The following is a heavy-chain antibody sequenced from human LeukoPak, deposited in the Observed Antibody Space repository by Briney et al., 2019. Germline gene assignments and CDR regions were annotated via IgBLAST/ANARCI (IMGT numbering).Heavy chain of an antibody. J-gene: IGHJ5*02. CDR2: SSAYNGNT. D-gene: IGHD6-13*01. Sequence: ASVKVSCKASGYTFTSYGISWVRQAPGQGLEWMGWSSAYNGNTNYAQKLQGRVTMTTDTSTSTAYMELRSLRSDDTAAYYCARMSGYSSSWYNWFDPWGQGTLVTVSS. CDR3: ARMSGYSSSWYNWFDP. V-gene: IGHV1-18*01. CDR1: GYTFTSYG.